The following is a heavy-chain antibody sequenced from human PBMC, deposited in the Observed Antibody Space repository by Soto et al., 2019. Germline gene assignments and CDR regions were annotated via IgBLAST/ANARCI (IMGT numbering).Heavy chain of an antibody. V-gene: IGHV4-59*08. CDR2: IYYSGST. CDR1: GGSISSYY. D-gene: IGHD6-13*01. Sequence: SETLSLTCTVSGGSISSYYWSWIRQPPGKGLEWIGYIYYSGSTNYNPSLKSRVTISVDTSKNQFSLKLSSVTAADTAVYYCARRAAAGWWFDPWGQGTLVTVSS. J-gene: IGHJ5*02. CDR3: ARRAAAGWWFDP.